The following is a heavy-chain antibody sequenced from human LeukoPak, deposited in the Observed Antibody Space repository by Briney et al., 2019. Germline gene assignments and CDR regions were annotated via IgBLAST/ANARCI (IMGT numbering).Heavy chain of an antibody. J-gene: IGHJ4*02. CDR3: AKIYDSSGYYSYFDY. D-gene: IGHD3-22*01. Sequence: PGGSLRLPCAASGFTFSDYYTSWIRQAPGKGLEWVSYISSSGSTIYYADSVKGRFTISRDNAKNSLYLQMNSLRAEDTAVYYCAKIYDSSGYYSYFDYWGQGTLVTVSS. V-gene: IGHV3-11*01. CDR1: GFTFSDYY. CDR2: ISSSGSTI.